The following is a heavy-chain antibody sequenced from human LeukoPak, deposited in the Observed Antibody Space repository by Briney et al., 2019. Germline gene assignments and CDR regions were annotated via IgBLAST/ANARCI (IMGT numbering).Heavy chain of an antibody. V-gene: IGHV1-69*05. CDR1: GGTFSSYA. J-gene: IGHJ4*02. CDR3: AGTRGLHLGIAVLY. Sequence: SVQVSCKASGGTFSSYAISWVRQAPGQGLEWMGGIIPIFGTANYAQKFQGRVTITTDESTSTAYMELSSLRSEDTAVYYCAGTRGLHLGIAVLYWGQGTLVTVSS. D-gene: IGHD6-19*01. CDR2: IIPIFGTA.